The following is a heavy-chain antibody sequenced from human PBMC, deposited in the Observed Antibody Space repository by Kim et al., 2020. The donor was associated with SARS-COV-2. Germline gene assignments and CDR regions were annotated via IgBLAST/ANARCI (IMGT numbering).Heavy chain of an antibody. CDR3: ARGYITMVRGVIIPDWYFDL. Sequence: RVTISVDTSKNQFSLKLSSVTAADTAVYYCARGYITMVRGVIIPDWYFDLWGRGTLVTVSS. J-gene: IGHJ2*01. D-gene: IGHD3-10*01. V-gene: IGHV4-34*01.